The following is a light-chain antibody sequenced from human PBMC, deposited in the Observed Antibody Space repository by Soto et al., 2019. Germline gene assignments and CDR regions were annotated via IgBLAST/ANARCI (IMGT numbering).Light chain of an antibody. V-gene: IGKV1-6*01. Sequence: AIQMTQSPSSLSASVGDRVTTTCRASQGIGNELGWYQHKPGKAPKLLIHAASSLQSGVPSRFSGSGSGTDFTLTISSLQPEDFATYYCLQDYNYPRTFGQGTKVEIK. CDR3: LQDYNYPRT. J-gene: IGKJ1*01. CDR2: AAS. CDR1: QGIGNE.